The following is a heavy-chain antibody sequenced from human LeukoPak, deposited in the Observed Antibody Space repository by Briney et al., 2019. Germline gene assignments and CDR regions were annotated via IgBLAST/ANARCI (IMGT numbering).Heavy chain of an antibody. J-gene: IGHJ4*02. Sequence: PGGFLRLSCAASGFTFSSYALSWVRQAPGKGLEWVSNISGSGRGSTTYYADSVKGRFTISRDNSKNTLYLQMNSLRADDTAVYYCAKSGLNRFDFWGQGTLVTVSS. CDR2: ISGSGRGSTT. D-gene: IGHD2-15*01. CDR1: GFTFSSYA. V-gene: IGHV3-23*01. CDR3: AKSGLNRFDF.